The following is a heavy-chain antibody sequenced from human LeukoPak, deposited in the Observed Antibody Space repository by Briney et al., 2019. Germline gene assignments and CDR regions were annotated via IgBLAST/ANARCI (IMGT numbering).Heavy chain of an antibody. CDR1: GFTVSSNY. J-gene: IGHJ5*02. CDR3: AKDLEQQLVLDWFDP. CDR2: IRYDGSNK. Sequence: PGGSLRLSCAASGFTVSSNYMSWVRQAPGKGLEWVAFIRYDGSNKYYADSVKGRFTISRDNSKNTLYLQMNSLRAEDTAVYYCAKDLEQQLVLDWFDPWGQGTLVTVSS. V-gene: IGHV3-30*02. D-gene: IGHD6-13*01.